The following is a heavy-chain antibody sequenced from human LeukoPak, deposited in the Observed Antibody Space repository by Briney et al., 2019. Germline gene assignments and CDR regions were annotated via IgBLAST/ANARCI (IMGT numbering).Heavy chain of an antibody. CDR2: IIPIFGTA. CDR3: ARGGWTAMPDY. V-gene: IGHV1-69*01. J-gene: IGHJ4*02. D-gene: IGHD5-18*01. Sequence: GASVTVSCKASGGTFSSYAISWVRQAPGQGLEWMGGIIPIFGTANYAQKFQGRVTITADESASTAYMELSSLRSEDTAVYYCARGGWTAMPDYWGQGTLVTVSS. CDR1: GGTFSSYA.